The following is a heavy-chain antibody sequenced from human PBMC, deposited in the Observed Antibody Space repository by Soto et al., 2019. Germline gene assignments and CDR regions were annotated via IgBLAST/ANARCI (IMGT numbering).Heavy chain of an antibody. Sequence: PGESLKISCKGSGYSFPIYWITWVRQMPGKGLEWMGRIDPSDSYTKYSPSFQGHVTISADKSSSTAYLQWSSLKASDTAMYYCARHAGLRAYDYHYYYGMDVWGQGTTVTVSS. CDR1: GYSFPIYW. V-gene: IGHV5-10-1*01. D-gene: IGHD5-12*01. CDR3: ARHAGLRAYDYHYYYGMDV. J-gene: IGHJ6*02. CDR2: IDPSDSYT.